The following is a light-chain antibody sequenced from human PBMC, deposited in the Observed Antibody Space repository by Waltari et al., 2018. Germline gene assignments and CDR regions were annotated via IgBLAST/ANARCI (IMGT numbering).Light chain of an antibody. V-gene: IGKV1D-12*01. CDR2: PAS. CDR3: QQANSFPLT. Sequence: DIQMTQSPSSVSASVVDRVTITCRASQDLNSWLAWYQQKPGQAPKLLIYPASTLHIGVPPRFSGSGSGTHFTLTISSLQPEDFATYYCQQANSFPLTFAGGTKVDI. CDR1: QDLNSW. J-gene: IGKJ4*01.